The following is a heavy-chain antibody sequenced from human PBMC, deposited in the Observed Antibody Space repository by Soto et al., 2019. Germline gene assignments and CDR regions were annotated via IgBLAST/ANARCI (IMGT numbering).Heavy chain of an antibody. D-gene: IGHD6-6*01. CDR1: GFTFSSYA. CDR2: SSGSAITT. Sequence: EVQLLDSGGGLVQPGGSLRLSCAASGFTFSSYAMSWVRQAPGKGLEWVSASSGSAITTYYADSVKGRFTISRDNSKNPLYLQMNSLRAEDTAIYYCAKVIVARGGKEVRGRGTTGTVSS. J-gene: IGHJ6*02. CDR3: AKVIVARGGKEV. V-gene: IGHV3-23*01.